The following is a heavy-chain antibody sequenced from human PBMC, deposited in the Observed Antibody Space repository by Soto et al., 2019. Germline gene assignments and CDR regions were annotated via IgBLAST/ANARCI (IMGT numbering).Heavy chain of an antibody. V-gene: IGHV1-2*02. D-gene: IGHD3-10*02. CDR3: ARNMDYYYGRGSGNGHGV. J-gene: IGHJ6*02. Sequence: QVRLVQSGAEVKEPGDSVRVSCEASGYTFTAYHIHWVRQAPGQGLEWMGWINPKFGDTGTAQDFQGRVSMTSDMSISTVYKELSRLTSDDTAIYYCARNMDYYYGRGSGNGHGVWGQGTTVTVFS. CDR1: GYTFTAYH. CDR2: INPKFGDT.